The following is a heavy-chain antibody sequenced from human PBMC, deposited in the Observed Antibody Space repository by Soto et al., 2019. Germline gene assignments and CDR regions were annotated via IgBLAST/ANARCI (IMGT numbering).Heavy chain of an antibody. CDR2: MNPNSGKT. Sequence: ASVKVSCKASGYTFTDHDINWVRQATGQGLEWMGWMNPNSGKTDYAQKFQGRVTMTRNTSISTAYMELSSLRSEDTAVYYCARRGHSSAPGGMDVWGQGTTVTVSS. CDR1: GYTFTDHD. J-gene: IGHJ6*02. D-gene: IGHD6-25*01. V-gene: IGHV1-8*01. CDR3: ARRGHSSAPGGMDV.